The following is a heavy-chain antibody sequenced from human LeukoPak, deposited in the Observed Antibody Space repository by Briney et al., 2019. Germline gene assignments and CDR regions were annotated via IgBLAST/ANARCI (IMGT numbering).Heavy chain of an antibody. J-gene: IGHJ4*02. CDR1: GFSFSSFP. V-gene: IGHV3-48*03. Sequence: GSLILSCAASGFSFSSFPINWVRQAPGKGLEWVSHISSSGNTEYYLDSVRGRFTMSRDNAKNLLFLEMHSLRAEDTAVYYCARDTVNAPFVVSLDYWGQGALVTVSS. D-gene: IGHD2-8*01. CDR2: ISSSGNTE. CDR3: ARDTVNAPFVVSLDY.